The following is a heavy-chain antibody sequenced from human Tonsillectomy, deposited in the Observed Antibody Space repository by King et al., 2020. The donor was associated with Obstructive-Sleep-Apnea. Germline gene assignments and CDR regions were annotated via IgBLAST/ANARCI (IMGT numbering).Heavy chain of an antibody. CDR1: GFTFVDYA. Sequence: VQLVESGGGLVQPGRSLRLSWAASGFTFVDYAMHWVRQVPGNGLECVSGIGWNSGIRGYADSVKGRFTISGDKAKNSRYLQMSSLRAEDTALYYCAKDIGYYYDTGGSAFDIWGQGTMVTVSS. CDR2: IGWNSGIR. V-gene: IGHV3-9*01. D-gene: IGHD3-22*01. CDR3: AKDIGYYYDTGGSAFDI. J-gene: IGHJ3*02.